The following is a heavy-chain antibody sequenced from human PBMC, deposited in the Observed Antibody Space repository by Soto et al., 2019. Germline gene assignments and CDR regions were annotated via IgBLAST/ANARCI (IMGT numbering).Heavy chain of an antibody. Sequence: PXGSLILSCAASGVTFSGYSMNWVRQAPGKGLEWVASISTRSDIYYADSVKGRFTISRDNAKNSVSLQMNSLRAEDTAVYYCAREETAWPLDYGLDVWGQGTTVTV. V-gene: IGHV3-21*01. D-gene: IGHD2-21*02. CDR3: AREETAWPLDYGLDV. CDR2: ISTRSDI. CDR1: GVTFSGYS. J-gene: IGHJ6*02.